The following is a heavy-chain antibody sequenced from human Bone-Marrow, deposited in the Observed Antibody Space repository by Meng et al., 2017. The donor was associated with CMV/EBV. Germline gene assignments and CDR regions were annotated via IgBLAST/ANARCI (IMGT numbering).Heavy chain of an antibody. D-gene: IGHD5-18*01. V-gene: IGHV3-30*18. CDR3: AKDLRGYSYGLDY. CDR1: GFTFSNYV. CDR2: TSYDGSGK. J-gene: IGHJ4*02. Sequence: ASGFTFSNYVMHWVRQAPGKGLEWVAFTSYDGSGKYYVESVKGRFTISRDNSKNTLYLQMNSLRGEDTAVYYCAKDLRGYSYGLDYWGQGALVTVSS.